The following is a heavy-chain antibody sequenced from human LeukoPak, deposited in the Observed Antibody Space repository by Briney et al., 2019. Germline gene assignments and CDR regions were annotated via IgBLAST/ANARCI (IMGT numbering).Heavy chain of an antibody. J-gene: IGHJ5*02. V-gene: IGHV4-39*01. D-gene: IGHD3-16*02. CDR3: ASLVRRNYDYVWGSYRSNWFDP. Sequence: SETLSLTCTVSSGSISSSSNYWGWIRQRPGEGLEWIGNIYSSGSTHYRPSLKRRVTISADRSNNQVSLKLSSVTAADTAVYYCASLVRRNYDYVWGSYRSNWFDPWGQGTLVTVSS. CDR1: SGSISSSSNY. CDR2: IYSSGST.